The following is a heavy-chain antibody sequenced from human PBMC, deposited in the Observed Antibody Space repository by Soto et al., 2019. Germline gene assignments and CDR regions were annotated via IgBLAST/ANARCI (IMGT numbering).Heavy chain of an antibody. V-gene: IGHV3-23*01. CDR3: SKTVVAATWVFDAFGI. Sequence: GSLRLSRAAYGLTFSSSAMSWARKEKGKGLEWVSAISGSGGSTYYADSVKGRFTTSRDNSKNTLYLQMNILRAEDTAVFYCSKTVVAATWVFDAFGIWGEGNMITVS. J-gene: IGHJ3*02. D-gene: IGHD2-15*01. CDR1: GLTFSSSA. CDR2: ISGSGGST.